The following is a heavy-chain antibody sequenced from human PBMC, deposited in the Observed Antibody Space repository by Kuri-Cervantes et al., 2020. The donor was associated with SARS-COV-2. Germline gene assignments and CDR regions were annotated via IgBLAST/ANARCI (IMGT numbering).Heavy chain of an antibody. CDR1: GFTFSSYS. CDR2: VPYDGNTQ. D-gene: IGHD2-21*02. Sequence: GSLRLSCAASGFTFSSYSMNWVRQPPGKGLEWLSVVPYDGNTQYYADSVKGRFTISRDNSANTLYLQMDSLTYEDTAVYFCARSGVVTDYFVTWGQGTLVSVSS. CDR3: ARSGVVTDYFVT. J-gene: IGHJ4*02. V-gene: IGHV3-30*03.